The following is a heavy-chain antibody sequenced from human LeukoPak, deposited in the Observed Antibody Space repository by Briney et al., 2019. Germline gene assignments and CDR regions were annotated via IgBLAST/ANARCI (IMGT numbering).Heavy chain of an antibody. Sequence: GGSLRLSCAASGFTFSNAWMSWVRQAPGKGLEWVGRIKSKTDGGTTDYAAPVKGRFTISRDDSKNKLYLQMNSLKTEDTAVYYCAKHHSSGWSHFDYWGQGTLVTVSS. CDR1: GFTFSNAW. V-gene: IGHV3-15*01. CDR2: IKSKTDGGTT. D-gene: IGHD6-19*01. CDR3: AKHHSSGWSHFDY. J-gene: IGHJ4*02.